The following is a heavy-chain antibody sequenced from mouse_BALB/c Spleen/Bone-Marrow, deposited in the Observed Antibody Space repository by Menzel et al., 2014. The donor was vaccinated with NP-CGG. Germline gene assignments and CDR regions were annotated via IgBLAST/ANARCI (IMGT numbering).Heavy chain of an antibody. CDR3: AGNYDYDGGYCAMDY. CDR2: INPITGYT. V-gene: IGHV1-7*01. CDR1: GYTFTSYW. J-gene: IGHJ4*01. D-gene: IGHD2-4*01. Sequence: QVQLQQSGTELAKPGASVKMSCKASGYTFTSYWIHWIKQRPGQGLEWIGYINPITGYTEYNQKFKDKATLTADKSSSTAYIQLSSLTSDDSAVYYCAGNYDYDGGYCAMDYWGQGTSVTVSS.